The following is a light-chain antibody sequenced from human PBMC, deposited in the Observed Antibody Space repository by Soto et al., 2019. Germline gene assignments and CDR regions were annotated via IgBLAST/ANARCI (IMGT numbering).Light chain of an antibody. J-gene: IGKJ1*01. CDR3: KHHNSYSQT. V-gene: IGKV1-5*01. Sequence: DIQMTQSPPTLSASVGDRVTITCRASQSIRHYLAWYQQMPGKAPKLLIYGASTLQSGVPSRFSGSGSGTEFTLNISSLQPDDFGTYFCKHHNSYSQTFGQGTKVEIK. CDR2: GAS. CDR1: QSIRHY.